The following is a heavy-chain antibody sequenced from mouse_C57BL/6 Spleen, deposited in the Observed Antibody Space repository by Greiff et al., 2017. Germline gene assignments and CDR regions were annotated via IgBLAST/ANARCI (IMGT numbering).Heavy chain of an antibody. CDR2: ISYDGSN. Sequence: VQLQQSGPGLVKPSQSLSLTCSVTGYSITSGYYWNWIRQFPGNKLEWMGYISYDGSNNYNPSLKNRISITRDTSKNQFFLKLNSVTTEDTATYYCARGYYYGSLDYWGQGTTLTVSS. CDR3: ARGYYYGSLDY. CDR1: GYSITSGYY. D-gene: IGHD1-1*01. J-gene: IGHJ2*01. V-gene: IGHV3-6*01.